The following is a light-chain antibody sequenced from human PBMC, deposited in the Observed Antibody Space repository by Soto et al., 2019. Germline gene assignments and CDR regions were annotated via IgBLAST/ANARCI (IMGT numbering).Light chain of an antibody. Sequence: QSALTQPASVSGSPGQSITISCTGASSDGGGFNYVSWYQQHPDKAPKLIIYVVSNRPSGVSNRFSGSKSGNTASLTISGLQAEDEADYYCSSYTSSDTPYVFGTGTKLTVL. J-gene: IGLJ1*01. CDR2: VVS. CDR1: SSDGGGFNY. CDR3: SSYTSSDTPYV. V-gene: IGLV2-14*01.